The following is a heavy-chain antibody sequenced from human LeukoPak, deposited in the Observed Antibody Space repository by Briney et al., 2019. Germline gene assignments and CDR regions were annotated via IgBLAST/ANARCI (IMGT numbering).Heavy chain of an antibody. D-gene: IGHD5-12*01. CDR2: IIPILGIA. V-gene: IGHV1-69*04. CDR3: ARDIVANYYYGMDV. CDR1: GGTFSSYA. J-gene: IGHJ6*02. Sequence: SVKVSCKASGGTFSSYAISCVRQAPGQGLERMGRIIPILGIANYAQKFQGRVTITADRSTSTAYMELSSLRSEDTAVYYCARDIVANYYYGMDVWGQGTTVTVSS.